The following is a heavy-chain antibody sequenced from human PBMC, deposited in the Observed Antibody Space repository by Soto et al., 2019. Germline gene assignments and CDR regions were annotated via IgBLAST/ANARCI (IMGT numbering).Heavy chain of an antibody. CDR1: GFTFSTYG. Sequence: DVQLLKSGGGSVQRGGSLRLSCAASGFTFSTYGMTWVRQAPGKGLEWVSYGGSGGSTYYADSVKGRFTISRDNSKNTLYLQMTSLRAEDTAVYYCVKFRGRAYHYYYMDVWGNGTTVTVSS. CDR2: GGSGGST. CDR3: VKFRGRAYHYYYMDV. D-gene: IGHD3-16*01. J-gene: IGHJ6*03. V-gene: IGHV3-23*01.